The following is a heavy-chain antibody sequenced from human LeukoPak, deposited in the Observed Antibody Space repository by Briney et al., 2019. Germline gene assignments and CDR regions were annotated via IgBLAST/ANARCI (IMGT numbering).Heavy chain of an antibody. CDR2: MYSSGST. CDR3: ARGGIPVAGKVFDY. Sequence: SETLSLTCTVSGGSISSYYWSWIRQPPGKGLEWIGYMYSSGSTNYNPSLKSRVTISLDTSKNQFSLKLSSVTAADTAVYYCARGGIPVAGKVFDYWGQGTLVTVSS. CDR1: GGSISSYY. J-gene: IGHJ4*02. D-gene: IGHD6-19*01. V-gene: IGHV4-59*01.